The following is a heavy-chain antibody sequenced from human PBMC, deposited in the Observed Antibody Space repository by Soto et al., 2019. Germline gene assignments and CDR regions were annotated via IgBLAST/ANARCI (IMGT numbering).Heavy chain of an antibody. J-gene: IGHJ4*02. CDR3: AKDLEEICSGNSCLRFDY. V-gene: IGHV3-23*01. Sequence: EVQLLESGGGLVQSGGYLRLSCAASGFTFRRYNMTWVRQAPGKGLEWVSGISASGGSTYYADSVKGRFTIARYNANNTLYLQMHSLRAEDTAVYYCAKDLEEICSGNSCLRFDYWGQGTLVTVSS. CDR2: ISASGGST. CDR1: GFTFRRYN. D-gene: IGHD2-15*01.